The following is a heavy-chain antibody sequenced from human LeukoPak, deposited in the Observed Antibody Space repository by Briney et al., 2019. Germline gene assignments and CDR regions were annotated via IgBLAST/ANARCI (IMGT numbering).Heavy chain of an antibody. Sequence: SETLSLTCTVSGVSINTYYASWIRQAPGKGLEFIGFIYNGGNTNYNPSLKSRATISVDTSNNQFSLRLTSATAADTAMYYCAAGPWELDFWGQGTLVTVSP. CDR1: GVSINTYY. J-gene: IGHJ4*02. CDR2: IYNGGNT. D-gene: IGHD1-26*01. CDR3: AAGPWELDF. V-gene: IGHV4-4*09.